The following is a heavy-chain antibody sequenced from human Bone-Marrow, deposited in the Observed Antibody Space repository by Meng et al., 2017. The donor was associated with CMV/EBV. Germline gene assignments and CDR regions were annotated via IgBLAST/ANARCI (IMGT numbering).Heavy chain of an antibody. Sequence: SGFIFNTFSLSWVRQAPGKGLEWVSAITSGDAGTYYKDSVKGRFTVSRDNSKNTLYLQMDSLRADDTAVYYCVRRAADSTNRRFDFWGQGTLVTVSS. D-gene: IGHD6-13*01. J-gene: IGHJ4*02. V-gene: IGHV3-23*01. CDR3: VRRAADSTNRRFDF. CDR2: ITSGDAGT. CDR1: GFIFNTFS.